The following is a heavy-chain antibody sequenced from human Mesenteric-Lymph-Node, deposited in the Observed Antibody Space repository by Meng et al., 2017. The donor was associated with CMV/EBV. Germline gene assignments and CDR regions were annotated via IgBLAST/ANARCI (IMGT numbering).Heavy chain of an antibody. CDR1: TLRKSW. J-gene: IGHJ4*02. CDR3: ARDLESAEYSSWGDDFDY. D-gene: IGHD3-16*01. CDR2: IKTDGSRT. V-gene: IGHV3-74*01. Sequence: TLRKSWMHWVRQAPGKGLVWVERIKTDGSRTNYADSVKGRFTISRDNAKSTVYMQMNSLRAEDTAVYYCARDLESAEYSSWGDDFDYWGQGTLVTVSS.